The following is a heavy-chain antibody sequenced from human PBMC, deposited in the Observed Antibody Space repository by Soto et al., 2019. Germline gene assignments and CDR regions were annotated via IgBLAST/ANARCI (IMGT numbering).Heavy chain of an antibody. CDR1: GGSISSSSYY. D-gene: IGHD1-26*01. J-gene: IGHJ4*02. CDR3: AKRGIVGATTAFDY. V-gene: IGHV4-39*01. CDR2: IYYSGST. Sequence: SETLSLTCTVSGGSISSSSYYWGWIRQPPGKGLEWIGSIYYSGSTYYNPSLKSRVTISVDTSKNQFSLKLSSVTAADTAVYYCAKRGIVGATTAFDYWGQGTLVTSPQ.